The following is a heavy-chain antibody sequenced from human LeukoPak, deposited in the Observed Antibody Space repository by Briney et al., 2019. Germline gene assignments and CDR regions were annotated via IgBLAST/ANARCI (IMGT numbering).Heavy chain of an antibody. Sequence: GGSLRLSCAASGFTFSSYWMSWGRQAPGKGLEWVANIKQDGSEKYYVDSVKGRFTISRDNAKNSLYLQMNSLRAEDTAVYYCARGRVHYDSSGYYYSGNYYMDVWGKGTTVTVSS. V-gene: IGHV3-7*01. CDR3: ARGRVHYDSSGYYYSGNYYMDV. D-gene: IGHD3-22*01. CDR2: IKQDGSEK. CDR1: GFTFSSYW. J-gene: IGHJ6*03.